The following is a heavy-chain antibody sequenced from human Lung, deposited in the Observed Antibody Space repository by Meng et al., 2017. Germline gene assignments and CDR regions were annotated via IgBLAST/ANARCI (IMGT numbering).Heavy chain of an antibody. CDR1: GFTFSNAW. CDR3: TRHVGN. D-gene: IGHD1-1*01. V-gene: IGHV3-15*01. CDR2: MKSNVDGGTV. J-gene: IGHJ4*02. Sequence: GESLKISCAASGFTFSNAWMTWVRQAPGKGLEWIGRMKSNVDGGTVDYAATVKGRFFISRDDSENTFYLQMNSLKTEDTAVHYCTRHVGNWGQGTLVTVSS.